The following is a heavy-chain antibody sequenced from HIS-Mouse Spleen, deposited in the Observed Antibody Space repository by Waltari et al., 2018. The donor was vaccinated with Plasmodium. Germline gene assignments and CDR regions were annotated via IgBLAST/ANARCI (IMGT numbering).Heavy chain of an antibody. CDR3: ARRYFDL. Sequence: QVALVQPGVEVKKPGASVEVSCKASGSTCPSSDINWVRQATGQGLEWMGWMNPNSGNTGYAQKFQGRVTMTRNTSISTAYMELSSLRSEDTAVYYCARRYFDLWGRGTLVTVSS. V-gene: IGHV1-8*01. CDR1: GSTCPSSD. J-gene: IGHJ2*01. CDR2: MNPNSGNT.